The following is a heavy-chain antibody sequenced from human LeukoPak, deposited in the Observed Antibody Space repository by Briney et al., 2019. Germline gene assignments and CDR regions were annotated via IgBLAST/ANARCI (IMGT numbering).Heavy chain of an antibody. J-gene: IGHJ3*02. D-gene: IGHD1-7*01. Sequence: SETLSLACSVSGGSICSSSYYWGWIRQPPGKGLERIGRIYYSGSTYYNPSLKSRVTISVDTSKNQFSLKLSSVTAADTAVYYCARPAELELHAFDIWGQGTMVTVSS. CDR2: IYYSGST. CDR1: GGSICSSSYY. CDR3: ARPAELELHAFDI. V-gene: IGHV4-39*01.